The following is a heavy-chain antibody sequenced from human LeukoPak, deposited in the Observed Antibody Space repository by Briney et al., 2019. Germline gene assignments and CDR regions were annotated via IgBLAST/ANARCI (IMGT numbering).Heavy chain of an antibody. V-gene: IGHV1-18*01. CDR3: ARGGDIVLVPAAFDY. D-gene: IGHD2-2*01. CDR1: GYTFTTYG. Sequence: ASVTVSCKASGYTFTTYGISWVRQAPGQGLEWMGWISVYNGNTNYAQKLQGRVTMTTDTSTSTAYMELRSLRSDDTAVYYCARGGDIVLVPAAFDYWGQGTLVTVSS. CDR2: ISVYNGNT. J-gene: IGHJ4*02.